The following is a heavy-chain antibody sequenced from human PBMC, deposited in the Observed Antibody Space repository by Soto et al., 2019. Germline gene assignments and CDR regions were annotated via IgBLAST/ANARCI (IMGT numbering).Heavy chain of an antibody. Sequence: QLQLQESGPGLVKPSETLSLTCTVSGGSISSSNYYWAWIRQPPGKGLEWIGTISYSGSAYYNPSLKSRVTISVDTSKTHFSLKLSSVTAADTAVYYCASRDAMGYFPPYYFDYWGQGTLVTVSS. CDR2: ISYSGSA. J-gene: IGHJ4*02. CDR1: GGSISSSNYY. CDR3: ASRDAMGYFPPYYFDY. V-gene: IGHV4-39*01. D-gene: IGHD5-18*01.